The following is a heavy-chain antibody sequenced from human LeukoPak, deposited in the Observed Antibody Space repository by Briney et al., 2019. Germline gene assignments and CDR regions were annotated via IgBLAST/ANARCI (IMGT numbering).Heavy chain of an antibody. Sequence: SETLSLTCTVSGGSIVVAAYSWSWIRQPPGKGLEWTGYIYYSGRSYYNPSLKSRVTISLDTSKNQFSLKLSSVTTADTAVYYCARSVVTLYWYFDLWGRGTLVTVSS. V-gene: IGHV4-30-2*02. CDR3: ARSVVTLYWYFDL. CDR2: IYYSGRS. CDR1: GGSIVVAAYS. J-gene: IGHJ2*01. D-gene: IGHD4-23*01.